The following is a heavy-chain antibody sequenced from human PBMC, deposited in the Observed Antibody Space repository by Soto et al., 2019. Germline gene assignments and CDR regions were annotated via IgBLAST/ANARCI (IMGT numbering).Heavy chain of an antibody. Sequence: QLQLQESGPGLVKPSETLSLTCTVSGDSITISSHYWGWIRQPPGKGLEWITNIYYSGSTYYNPSLKRRVTISLDTFKNQVSLKLGSVTAADTAVYYCARIKIVGVLTYYMDAWGKGTTVTVSS. J-gene: IGHJ6*03. CDR2: IYYSGST. D-gene: IGHD3-3*01. V-gene: IGHV4-39*01. CDR1: GDSITISSHY. CDR3: ARIKIVGVLTYYMDA.